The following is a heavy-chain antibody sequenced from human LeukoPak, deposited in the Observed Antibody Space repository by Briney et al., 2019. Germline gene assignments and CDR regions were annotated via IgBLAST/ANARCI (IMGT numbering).Heavy chain of an antibody. CDR2: IYYSGST. CDR3: AREGSGVIAVAGTQLGDY. D-gene: IGHD6-19*01. CDR1: GGSISSSSYY. J-gene: IGHJ4*02. Sequence: PSETLSLTCTVSGGSISSSSYYWGWIRQPPGKGLEWIGSIYYSGSTYYNPSLKSRVTISVDTSKNQFSLKLSSVTAADTAVYYCAREGSGVIAVAGTQLGDYWGQGTLVTVSS. V-gene: IGHV4-39*07.